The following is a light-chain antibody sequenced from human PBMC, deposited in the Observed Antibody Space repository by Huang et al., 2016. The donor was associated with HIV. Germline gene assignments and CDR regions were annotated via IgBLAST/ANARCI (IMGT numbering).Light chain of an antibody. V-gene: IGKV3-15*01. CDR3: QHYNNWPPET. Sequence: EIVMTQSPATLSVSPGERATLSCRASQSVRINLAWYQQKPGQAPRLLIYDASTRATGIPARVSGSGSGTEFTLIISSLQSEDFAVYYCQHYNNWPPETFGQGTKVEI. J-gene: IGKJ1*01. CDR1: QSVRIN. CDR2: DAS.